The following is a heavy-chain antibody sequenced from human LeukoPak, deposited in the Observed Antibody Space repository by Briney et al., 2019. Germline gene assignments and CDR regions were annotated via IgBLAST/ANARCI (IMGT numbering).Heavy chain of an antibody. CDR2: IYYSGST. CDR1: GGSVSSGSYD. J-gene: IGHJ6*04. D-gene: IGHD2-21*02. CDR3: ARDSSDYYYYYGMDV. V-gene: IGHV4-61*01. Sequence: PSETLSLTCTVSGGSVSSGSYDWSWIRQPPGKGLEWIGYIYYSGSTNYNPSLKSRVTISVDTSKNQFSLKLSSVTAAATAVYSCARDSSDYYYYYGMDVWGKGTTVTVSS.